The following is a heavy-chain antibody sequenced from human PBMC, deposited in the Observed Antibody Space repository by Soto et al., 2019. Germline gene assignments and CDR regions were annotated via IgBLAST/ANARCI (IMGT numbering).Heavy chain of an antibody. CDR2: ISYDGSNK. J-gene: IGHJ6*02. D-gene: IGHD4-4*01. CDR3: ARDLGDYSNYGQRGYYYYGMDV. V-gene: IGHV3-30-3*01. CDR1: GFTFSSYA. Sequence: QVQLVESGGGVVQPGRSLRLSCAASGFTFSSYAMHWVRQAPGKGLEWVAVISYDGSNKYYADSVKGRFTISRDNSKNTLYLQMNSLRAEDTAVYYCARDLGDYSNYGQRGYYYYGMDVWGQGTTVTVSS.